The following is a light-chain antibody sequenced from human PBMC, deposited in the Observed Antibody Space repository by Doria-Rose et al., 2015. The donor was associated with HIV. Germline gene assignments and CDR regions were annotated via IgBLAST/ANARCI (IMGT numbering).Light chain of an antibody. J-gene: IGKJ2*01. CDR3: QQYNAYPYT. CDR2: KAS. Sequence: MTQSPSTLSASVGDRVTTTCRASQSVSNWLAWYQQRPGKPPRLLIYKASSLESGVPSRFSGSGSGTEFTLTISSLQADDVATYYCQQYNAYPYTFGQGTKLAIK. V-gene: IGKV1-5*03. CDR1: QSVSNW.